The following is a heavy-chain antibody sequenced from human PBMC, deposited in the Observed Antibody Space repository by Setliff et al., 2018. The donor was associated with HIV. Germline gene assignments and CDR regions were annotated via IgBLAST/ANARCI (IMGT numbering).Heavy chain of an antibody. CDR2: ISSSGAYT. Sequence: LRLSCAASGFSFSDYTMNWVRQAPGKGLEWVSSISSSGAYTYYADSVKDRFTISRDNAKNALYLQMDSLRAEDTAVYFCAGDDGGYVFGVFFDSWGQGTRVTVSS. CDR1: GFSFSDYT. J-gene: IGHJ4*02. V-gene: IGHV3-21*01. D-gene: IGHD6-25*01. CDR3: AGDDGGYVFGVFFDS.